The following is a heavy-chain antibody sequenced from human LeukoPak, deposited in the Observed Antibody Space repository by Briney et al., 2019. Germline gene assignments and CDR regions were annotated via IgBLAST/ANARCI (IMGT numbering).Heavy chain of an antibody. J-gene: IGHJ5*02. CDR2: ISSSSSTT. CDR1: GFTFSSYS. CDR3: AREPYYYGSGSHMGNWFDP. V-gene: IGHV3-48*01. D-gene: IGHD3-10*01. Sequence: PGGSLRLSCAASGFTFSSYSMNWVRQAPGKGLEWVSYISSSSSTTYYADSVKGRFTISRDNAKNSLYLQMNSLRAEDTAVYYCAREPYYYGSGSHMGNWFDPWGQGTLVTVSS.